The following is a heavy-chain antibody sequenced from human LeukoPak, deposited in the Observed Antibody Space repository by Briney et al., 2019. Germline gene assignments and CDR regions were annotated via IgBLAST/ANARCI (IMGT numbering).Heavy chain of an antibody. Sequence: SETLSLTCTVSGGSIASYYWGWIRQPPGKGLEWIGSIYYSGSTYYNPSLKSRVTVSVDTSKNQFSLKLSSVTAADTAVYYCASGSGSYYLGAFDIWGQGTMVTVSS. J-gene: IGHJ3*02. CDR3: ASGSGSYYLGAFDI. V-gene: IGHV4-39*07. CDR2: IYYSGST. D-gene: IGHD1-26*01. CDR1: GGSIASYY.